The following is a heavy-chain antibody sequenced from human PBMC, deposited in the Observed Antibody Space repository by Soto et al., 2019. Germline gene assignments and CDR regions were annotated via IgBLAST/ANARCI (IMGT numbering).Heavy chain of an antibody. CDR2: ISAYNGNT. V-gene: IGHV1-18*01. J-gene: IGHJ5*02. CDR3: ARGGSLYSWLDP. Sequence: ASLRVSCADSGSTSTSYGISWVRQAPGQGLEWMGWISAYNGNTNYAQKLQGRVTMTTDTSTSTAYMELRSLRSDDTAVYSCARGGSLYSWLDPWGKETLATLSS. CDR1: GSTSTSYG. D-gene: IGHD1-26*01.